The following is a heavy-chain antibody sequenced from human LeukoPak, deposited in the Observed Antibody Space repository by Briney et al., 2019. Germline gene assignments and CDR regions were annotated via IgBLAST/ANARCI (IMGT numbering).Heavy chain of an antibody. CDR3: ATPESNWFDP. Sequence: GGSLRLSCAASGFTFSSCEMNWVRQAPGKGLEWVSYISSSGSTIYYADSVKGRFTISRDNAKNSLYLQMNSLRAEDTAVYYCATPESNWFDPWGQGTLVTVSS. J-gene: IGHJ5*02. CDR2: ISSSGSTI. CDR1: GFTFSSCE. V-gene: IGHV3-48*03.